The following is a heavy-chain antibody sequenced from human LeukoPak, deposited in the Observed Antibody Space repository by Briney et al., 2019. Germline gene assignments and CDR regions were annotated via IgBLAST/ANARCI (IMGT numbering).Heavy chain of an antibody. CDR2: ISYDGSNK. Sequence: GRSLRLSCAASGFTFSSYGMHWVRQAPGKGLEWVADISYDGSNKYYADSVKGRFTISRDNSKNTLYLQMNSLRAEDTAVYYCAKYQGYEEAMTRGYFDYWGQGTLVTVSS. J-gene: IGHJ4*02. CDR1: GFTFSSYG. D-gene: IGHD2-2*01. CDR3: AKYQGYEEAMTRGYFDY. V-gene: IGHV3-30*18.